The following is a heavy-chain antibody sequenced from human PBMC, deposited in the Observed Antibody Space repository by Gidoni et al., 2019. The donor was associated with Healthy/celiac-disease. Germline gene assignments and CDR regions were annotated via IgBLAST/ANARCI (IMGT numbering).Heavy chain of an antibody. D-gene: IGHD3-22*01. Sequence: QVQLVESGGGVVPPGRSRRLSCAASGFNFSSYAMHWVRQAPGKGLEWVAVIAYDGSNKYYADSVKGRFTISRDNSKNTLYLQMNSLRAEDTAVYYCARDLAVVVNGLDAFDIWGQGTMVTVSS. CDR2: IAYDGSNK. V-gene: IGHV3-30*01. CDR1: GFNFSSYA. CDR3: ARDLAVVVNGLDAFDI. J-gene: IGHJ3*02.